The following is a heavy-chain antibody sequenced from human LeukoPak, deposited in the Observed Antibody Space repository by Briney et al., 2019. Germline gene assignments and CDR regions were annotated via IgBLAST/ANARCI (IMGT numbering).Heavy chain of an antibody. CDR2: IRGKADRYAT. D-gene: IGHD1-26*01. CDR1: GFIFSGSD. J-gene: IGHJ6*02. Sequence: GGSLRLSCAASGFIFSGSDMDWFRRASGKGLEWVGRIRGKADRYATAYAASVKGRFTISRDDSKNTAYLQMDSLKTEDTGVYYCTYYRRDPAGFYYGMDVWGQGTSVTVSS. V-gene: IGHV3-73*01. CDR3: TYYRRDPAGFYYGMDV.